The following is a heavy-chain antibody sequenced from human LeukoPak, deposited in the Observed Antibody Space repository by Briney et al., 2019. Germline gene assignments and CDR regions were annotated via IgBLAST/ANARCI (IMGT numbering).Heavy chain of an antibody. D-gene: IGHD5-18*01. CDR3: ARQGRYLYSYGKTVDY. Sequence: GASLKISCKGSGSSFTSYWIGWVRQLPGKGLEWMGIIYPGDSDTSYSPSFQGQVTISADKSISTAYLQWSSLKASDTAMYYCARQGRYLYSYGKTVDYWGQGTLVTVSS. CDR2: IYPGDSDT. V-gene: IGHV5-51*01. CDR1: GSSFTSYW. J-gene: IGHJ4*02.